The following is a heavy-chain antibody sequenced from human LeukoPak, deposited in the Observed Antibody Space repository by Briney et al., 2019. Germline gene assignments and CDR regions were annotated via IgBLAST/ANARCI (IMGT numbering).Heavy chain of an antibody. J-gene: IGHJ4*02. CDR2: ISWNSDKT. CDR1: GFTFDDYA. Sequence: PGGSLRLSCTASGFTFDDYALSWVRQVPGKGLEWVSGISWNSDKTAYADSVEGRFTISRDNDKNSLYLQMDSLRAEDTALYFCVRDRSPGAATAGDSFDYWGQGILVPVSS. D-gene: IGHD1-26*01. V-gene: IGHV3-20*04. CDR3: VRDRSPGAATAGDSFDY.